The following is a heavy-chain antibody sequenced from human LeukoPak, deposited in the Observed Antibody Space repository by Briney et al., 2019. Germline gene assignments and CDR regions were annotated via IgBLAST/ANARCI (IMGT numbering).Heavy chain of an antibody. CDR2: ISYDGSNK. CDR3: ARVLWRGVFDY. V-gene: IGHV3-30*12. J-gene: IGHJ4*02. CDR1: GFTFSSYG. Sequence: GGSMRLSCAASGFTFSSYGMHWVRQAPGKGLEWVAVISYDGSNKYYADSVKGRFTISRDNAKNSLYLQMNSLRAEDTAVYYCARVLWRGVFDYWGQGTLVTVSS. D-gene: IGHD2/OR15-2a*01.